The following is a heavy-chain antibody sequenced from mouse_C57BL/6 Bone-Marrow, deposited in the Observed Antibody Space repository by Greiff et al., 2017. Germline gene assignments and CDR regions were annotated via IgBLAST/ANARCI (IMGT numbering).Heavy chain of an antibody. Sequence: EVKLMESGGGLVQPGGSLKLSCAASGFTFSDYYMYWVRQTPEKRLEWVAYISNGGGSTYYPDPVKGRFTISRDNAKNTLYLQMSRLKSEDTAMYYCARRGVTTVVATGWYFDVWGTGTTVTVSS. D-gene: IGHD1-1*01. J-gene: IGHJ1*03. CDR1: GFTFSDYY. CDR3: ARRGVTTVVATGWYFDV. CDR2: ISNGGGST. V-gene: IGHV5-12*01.